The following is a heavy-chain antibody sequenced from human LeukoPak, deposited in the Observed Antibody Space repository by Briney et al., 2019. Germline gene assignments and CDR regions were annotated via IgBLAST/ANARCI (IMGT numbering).Heavy chain of an antibody. D-gene: IGHD2-2*01. J-gene: IGHJ6*04. CDR2: ISAYNGNT. CDR3: ARVGLVVPAAIGMDV. V-gene: IGHV1-18*04. CDR1: GYTLTSYG. Sequence: ASVKVSCKASGYTLTSYGISWVRQAPGQGLEWMGWISAYNGNTNYAQKLQGRVTMTTDTSTSTAYMELRSLRSDDTAVYYCARVGLVVPAAIGMDVWGKGTTVTVSS.